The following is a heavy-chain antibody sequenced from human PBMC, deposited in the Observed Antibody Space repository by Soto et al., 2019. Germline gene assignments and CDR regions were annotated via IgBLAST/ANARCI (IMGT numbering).Heavy chain of an antibody. CDR2: ISPSGGGT. Sequence: QVQLEQSGAEVMKPGASVKVSCKASEYSFTNYYIHWVRQAPGQGFEWMGLISPSGGGTRYAQKFQGRVTMTRDTSTITVYMELSSLRSEDTAIYYCATAQYNNWFDPWGQGTLVTVSS. V-gene: IGHV1-46*01. D-gene: IGHD1-20*01. CDR1: EYSFTNYY. CDR3: ATAQYNNWFDP. J-gene: IGHJ5*02.